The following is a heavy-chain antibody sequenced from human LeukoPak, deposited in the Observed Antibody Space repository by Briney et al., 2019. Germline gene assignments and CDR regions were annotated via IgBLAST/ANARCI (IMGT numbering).Heavy chain of an antibody. CDR1: GFTFSTYW. D-gene: IGHD4-17*01. J-gene: IGHJ4*02. CDR3: ASDYGDYNY. V-gene: IGHV3-7*01. CDR2: IKQDGSMK. Sequence: HPGGSLRLSCAASGFTFSTYWMSWVRQAPGKGLEWVAGIKQDGSMKYYVDSVKGRFTISRDTAKNSLYLQMNSLRAEDTAVYDCASDYGDYNYWGQGTLVTVSS.